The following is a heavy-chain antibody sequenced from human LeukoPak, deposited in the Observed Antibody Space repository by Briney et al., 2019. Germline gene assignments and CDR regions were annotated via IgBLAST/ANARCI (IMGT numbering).Heavy chain of an antibody. CDR2: ISSSSSYI. V-gene: IGHV3-21*01. J-gene: IGHJ4*02. D-gene: IGHD5-18*01. CDR3: AREDTASFDY. CDR1: GFTFSSYS. Sequence: AGGSLRLSCAASGFTFSSYSMNWVRQAPGKGLEWVSSISSSSSYIYYADSVKGRFAISRDNSKNTLYLQMNSLRVEDTAVYYCAREDTASFDYWGQGTLVTVSS.